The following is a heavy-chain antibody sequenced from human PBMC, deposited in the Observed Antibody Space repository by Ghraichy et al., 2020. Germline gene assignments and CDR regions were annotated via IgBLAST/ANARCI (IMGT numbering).Heavy chain of an antibody. D-gene: IGHD5-24*01. Sequence: LTCAASGFTFSSYWMHWVRQGPGKGLVWVSRIDSDGSTTTYADSVRGRFTISRDNAKNTLYLQMNSLRAEDTAVYYCARVWPHNNYWYFDLWGRGTLVTVSS. CDR3: ARVWPHNNYWYFDL. CDR1: GFTFSSYW. V-gene: IGHV3-74*01. CDR2: IDSDGSTT. J-gene: IGHJ2*01.